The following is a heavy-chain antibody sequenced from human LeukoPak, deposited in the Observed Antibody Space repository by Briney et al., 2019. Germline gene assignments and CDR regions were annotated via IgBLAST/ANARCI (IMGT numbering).Heavy chain of an antibody. CDR2: IWYDGSNK. J-gene: IGHJ5*02. CDR3: AGEIYDSIALGFDP. V-gene: IGHV3-33*01. Sequence: PGRSLRLSCAASGFTFSSYGMHWVRQAPGKGLEWVAVIWYDGSNKYYADSVKGRFTISRDNSKNTLYLQMNSLRAEDTAVYYCAGEIYDSIALGFDPWGQGTLVIVSA. D-gene: IGHD3-22*01. CDR1: GFTFSSYG.